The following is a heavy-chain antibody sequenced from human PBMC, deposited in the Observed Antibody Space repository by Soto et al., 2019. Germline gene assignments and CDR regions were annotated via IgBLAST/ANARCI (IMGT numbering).Heavy chain of an antibody. CDR3: ACPRDYDISTGLSEVYYYYGMDV. CDR1: GGTFSSYA. J-gene: IGHJ6*02. V-gene: IGHV1-69*06. Sequence: ASVQVSFKASGGTFSSYAISWVRQAPGQVLEWMGGIITIFGTANYAQKFQGRVTITADKSTSTADLELSSLRSEDTAMYYCACPRDYDISTGLSEVYYYYGMDVWGQGTTVTVSS. CDR2: IITIFGTA. D-gene: IGHD3-9*01.